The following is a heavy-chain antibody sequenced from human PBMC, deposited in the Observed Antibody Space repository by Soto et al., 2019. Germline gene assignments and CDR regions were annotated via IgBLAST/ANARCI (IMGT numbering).Heavy chain of an antibody. Sequence: QVQLVESGGGVVQPGRSLRLSCAASGFTFSSYGMHWVRQAPGKGLEWVAVIWYDGSNKYYADSVKGRFTISRDNSTNTLYLQMNSLRAEDTAVYYCANLVGATTEDYWGQGTLVTVSS. CDR3: ANLVGATTEDY. V-gene: IGHV3-33*06. J-gene: IGHJ4*02. CDR2: IWYDGSNK. D-gene: IGHD1-26*01. CDR1: GFTFSSYG.